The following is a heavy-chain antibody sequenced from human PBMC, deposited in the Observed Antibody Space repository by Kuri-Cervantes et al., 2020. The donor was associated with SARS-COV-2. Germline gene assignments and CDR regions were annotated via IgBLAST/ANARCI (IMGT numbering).Heavy chain of an antibody. CDR2: INPNSGDT. J-gene: IGHJ4*02. D-gene: IGHD1-26*01. CDR1: GYTFTSYG. CDR3: ARSSSGSYSDFEF. V-gene: IGHV1-18*01. Sequence: ASVKVSCKASGYTFTSYGISWVRQAPGQGLEWMGWINPNSGDTTYAQRFRDRVSVTKDTSTSTVYMELRSLISDDTAVYYCARSSSGSYSDFEFWGQGTLVTVSS.